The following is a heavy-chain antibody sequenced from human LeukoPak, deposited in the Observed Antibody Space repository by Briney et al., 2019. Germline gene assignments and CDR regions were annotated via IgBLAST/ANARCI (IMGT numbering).Heavy chain of an antibody. CDR1: GGSISSGDYY. J-gene: IGHJ3*02. CDR3: ARGGDDYGDYPAAFDI. D-gene: IGHD4-17*01. Sequence: SETLSLTCTVSGGSISSGDYYWSWIRQPPGKGLEWIGYIYYSGSTYYNPSLKSRVTISVDTSKNQFSLKLSSVTAADTAVYYCARGGDDYGDYPAAFDIWGQGTMVTVSS. V-gene: IGHV4-30-4*08. CDR2: IYYSGST.